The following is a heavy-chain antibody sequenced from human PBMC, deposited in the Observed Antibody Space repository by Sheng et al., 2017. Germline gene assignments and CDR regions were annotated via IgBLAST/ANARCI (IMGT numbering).Heavy chain of an antibody. V-gene: IGHV4-34*01. Sequence: QVQLQQWGAGLLKPSETLSLTCAVYGGSFSGYYWSWIRQPHGKGLEWIGEINHSGSTNYNPSLKSRVTISVDTSKNQFSLKLSSVTAADTAVYYCARIWAPFWSGSRYYYYGMDVWGQGTTVTVSS. CDR1: GGSFSGYY. J-gene: IGHJ6*02. CDR2: INHSGST. CDR3: ARIWAPFWSGSRYYYYGMDV. D-gene: IGHD3-3*01.